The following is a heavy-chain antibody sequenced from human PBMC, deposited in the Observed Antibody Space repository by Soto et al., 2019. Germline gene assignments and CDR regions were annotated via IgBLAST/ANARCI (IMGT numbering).Heavy chain of an antibody. CDR3: STDSPLYGGSTGHFDF. CDR2: IIPLFGTT. V-gene: IGHV1-69*06. D-gene: IGHD2-2*02. Sequence: SVKLCGRAFGGTLSRHAISWVRQAPGQGLEWMGGIIPLFGTTTYAQKFQGRFTITSEISAYTVYMDLKRMRSEDTAVYYCSTDSPLYGGSTGHFDFWGQGSLVTGSS. CDR1: GGTLSRHA. J-gene: IGHJ4*02.